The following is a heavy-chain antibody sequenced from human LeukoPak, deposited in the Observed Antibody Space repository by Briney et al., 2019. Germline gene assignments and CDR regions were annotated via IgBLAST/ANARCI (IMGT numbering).Heavy chain of an antibody. J-gene: IGHJ5*02. V-gene: IGHV4-61*02. CDR2: ISTSGTT. CDR1: GGSFSSGSYY. D-gene: IGHD3-10*01. Sequence: SQTLSLTCTVSGGSFSSGSYYWSWIRQPAGKGLEWIGRISTSGTTNYNPSLKSRVTISLDTSKNHFSLKLTSVTAADTAVYYCTRDEGSGWFDPWGQGTLVTVSS. CDR3: TRDEGSGWFDP.